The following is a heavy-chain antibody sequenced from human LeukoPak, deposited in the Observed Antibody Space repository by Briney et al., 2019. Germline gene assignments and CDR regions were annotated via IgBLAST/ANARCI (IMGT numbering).Heavy chain of an antibody. J-gene: IGHJ4*02. Sequence: GGSLRLSCAASGFTFSSYAMSWVRQAPGKGLEWVSAISGSGGSTYYADSVKGRFTISRGNSKNTLYLQMNSLRAEDTAVYYCAKNSAYSSGWYAGYWGQGTLVTVSS. CDR3: AKNSAYSSGWYAGY. CDR1: GFTFSSYA. V-gene: IGHV3-23*01. CDR2: ISGSGGST. D-gene: IGHD6-19*01.